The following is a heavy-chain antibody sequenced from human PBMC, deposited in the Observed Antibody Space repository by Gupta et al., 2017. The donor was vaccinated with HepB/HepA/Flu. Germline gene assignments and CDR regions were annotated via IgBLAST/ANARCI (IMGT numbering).Heavy chain of an antibody. CDR3: ATHDPVTDHIPHH. Sequence: EVQLLESGGGLVQPGGSLRLSCSASGFTFSSYAMSWVRQAPGKGLEGVSAISSRGDATYDAGSEKGRFTVSRDNFKNTLYLQLNSLRVEDTAVYYCATHDPVTDHIPHHGGQGTLVTVS. CDR1: GFTFSSYA. V-gene: IGHV3-23*01. D-gene: IGHD1-20*01. J-gene: IGHJ4*02. CDR2: ISSRGDAT.